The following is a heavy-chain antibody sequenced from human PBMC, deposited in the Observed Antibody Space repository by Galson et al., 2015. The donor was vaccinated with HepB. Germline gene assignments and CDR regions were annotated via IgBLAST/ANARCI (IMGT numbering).Heavy chain of an antibody. CDR1: GFTFSSYA. J-gene: IGHJ4*02. V-gene: IGHV3-64*01. CDR2: ISSNGGST. CDR3: AKDRDCSSTSCPVDY. Sequence: SLRLSCAASGFTFSSYAMHWVRQAPGEGLEYVSAISSNGGSTYYANSVKGRFTISRDNSKNTLYLQMNSLRAEDTAVYYCAKDRDCSSTSCPVDYWGQGTLVTVSS. D-gene: IGHD2-2*01.